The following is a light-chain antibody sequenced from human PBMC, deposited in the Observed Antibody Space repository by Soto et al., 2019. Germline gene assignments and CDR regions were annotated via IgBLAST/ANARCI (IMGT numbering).Light chain of an antibody. Sequence: EIVLTQSPGTLSLSPGERATLSCRASQSVSSSYLAWYQQKPGQAPRLLIYGASSRATGIPDRFSGSGSGTDLTITISRLEPEDFAVYYCHQYDSSPLTFGGGTKVEIK. V-gene: IGKV3-20*01. CDR2: GAS. CDR3: HQYDSSPLT. CDR1: QSVSSSY. J-gene: IGKJ4*01.